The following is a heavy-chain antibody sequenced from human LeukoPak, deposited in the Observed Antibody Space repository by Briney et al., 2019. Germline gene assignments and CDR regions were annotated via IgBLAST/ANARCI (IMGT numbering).Heavy chain of an antibody. D-gene: IGHD2-2*01. Sequence: ASVKVSCKASGFSFTSYGFSWVRQAPGQGLEWMGWISAYNGHTEYAQKFQGRVTMTTDTSTSTAYMELRSLRSDDTAVYFCARDRARSAMAPEFQHWGQGTQVTVTS. V-gene: IGHV1-18*01. CDR2: ISAYNGHT. CDR1: GFSFTSYG. J-gene: IGHJ1*01. CDR3: ARDRARSAMAPEFQH.